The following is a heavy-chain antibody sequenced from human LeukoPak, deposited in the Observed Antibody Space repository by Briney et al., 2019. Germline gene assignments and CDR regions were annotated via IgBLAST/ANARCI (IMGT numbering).Heavy chain of an antibody. D-gene: IGHD1-26*01. V-gene: IGHV3-53*01. Sequence: PGGSLRLSCAASGFIFSSNYMTWVRQAPGKGLEWVSVIFSGGSTYYADSVKGRVTISRDNSKNTLYLQMNNPRGEDTAVYYCARVGPTRSDFDYWGQGTLVTVSS. CDR1: GFIFSSNY. J-gene: IGHJ4*02. CDR3: ARVGPTRSDFDY. CDR2: IFSGGST.